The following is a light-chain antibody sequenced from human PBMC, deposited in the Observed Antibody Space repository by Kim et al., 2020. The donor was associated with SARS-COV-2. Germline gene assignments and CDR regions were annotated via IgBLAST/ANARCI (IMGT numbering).Light chain of an antibody. CDR3: QSYDNNLNAVV. J-gene: IGLJ2*01. CDR2: GNK. V-gene: IGLV1-40*01. CDR1: SSNIGTGYD. Sequence: QRVTISCTGSSSNIGTGYDVHWYQQFPGTAPKLLIYGNKHRPSGVPDRFSGSKSGTSASLAITGLQAEDEADYYCQSYDNNLNAVVFGGGTKLTVL.